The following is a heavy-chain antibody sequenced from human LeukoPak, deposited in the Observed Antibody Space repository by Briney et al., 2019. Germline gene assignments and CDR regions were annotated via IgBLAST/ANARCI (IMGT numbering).Heavy chain of an antibody. CDR2: IKQDGSEK. CDR3: ARCWGSGYHIGYDAFDI. CDR1: GFTFSSYW. Sequence: GGSLRLSCAASGFTFSSYWMSWVRQAPGKGLEWVANIKQDGSEKYYVDSVKGRFTISRDNAKNSLYLQMNSLRAEDTAVYYCARCWGSGYHIGYDAFDIWGQGTMVTVSS. D-gene: IGHD3-22*01. V-gene: IGHV3-7*01. J-gene: IGHJ3*02.